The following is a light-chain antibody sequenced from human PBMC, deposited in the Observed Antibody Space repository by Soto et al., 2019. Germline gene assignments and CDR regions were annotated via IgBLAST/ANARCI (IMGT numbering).Light chain of an antibody. CDR1: SSDVGGYNY. V-gene: IGLV2-11*01. CDR3: CSYAGSYDWV. J-gene: IGLJ3*02. Sequence: QSALTQPRSVSGSPGQTVTISCTGTSSDVGGYNYVSWYQQHPGKAPKVLSYEVTKRPSGVPDRFSGSKSGNTASLTISGLQAEDEADYYCCSYAGSYDWVFGGGTKVTVL. CDR2: EVT.